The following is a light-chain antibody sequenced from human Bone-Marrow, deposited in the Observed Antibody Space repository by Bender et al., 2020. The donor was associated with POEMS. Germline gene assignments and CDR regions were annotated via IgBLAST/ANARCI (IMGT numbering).Light chain of an antibody. CDR3: SSYTSSSTWV. CDR1: SSDVGGYDY. J-gene: IGLJ3*02. Sequence: TLTQPPSASGSPGQSVTFSCTGTSSDVGGYDYVSWYQQHPGKAPKLMIYDVSNRPSGVSNRFSGSKSGNTASLTVSGLQAEDEADYYCSSYTSSSTWVFGGGTKLTVL. CDR2: DVS. V-gene: IGLV2-14*03.